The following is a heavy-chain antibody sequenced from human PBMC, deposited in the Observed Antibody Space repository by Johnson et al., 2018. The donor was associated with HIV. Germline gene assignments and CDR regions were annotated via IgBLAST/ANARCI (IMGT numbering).Heavy chain of an antibody. CDR1: GFTFSDVW. Sequence: VHLVESGGGLVKPGESLRLSCVASGFTFSDVWMTWVRQAPGRGLEWVGRIKRQIDGGTTDYATPVKGRFTFSRDDSKNTLFLQMSSLKTDDTAVYYCTTAIVIDAFDIWGQGTMVTVSS. J-gene: IGHJ3*02. V-gene: IGHV3-15*01. D-gene: IGHD3-16*02. CDR3: TTAIVIDAFDI. CDR2: IKRQIDGGTT.